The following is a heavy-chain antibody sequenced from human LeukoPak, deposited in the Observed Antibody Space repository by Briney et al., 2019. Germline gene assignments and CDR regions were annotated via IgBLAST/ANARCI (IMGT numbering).Heavy chain of an antibody. CDR1: GFNFSSYE. CDR3: ASSSWFGELFDY. V-gene: IGHV3-48*03. J-gene: IGHJ4*02. Sequence: GSLRLSCAASGFNFSSYEMNWVRQAPGQGLEWVSYISSSGSTIYYADSVKGRFTISRDNAKNSLYLQMNSLRAEDTAAYYCASSSWFGELFDYWGQGTLVTVSS. CDR2: ISSSGSTI. D-gene: IGHD3-10*01.